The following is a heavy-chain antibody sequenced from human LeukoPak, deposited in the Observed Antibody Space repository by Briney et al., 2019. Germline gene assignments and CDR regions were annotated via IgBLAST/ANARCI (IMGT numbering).Heavy chain of an antibody. D-gene: IGHD6-13*01. J-gene: IGHJ4*02. CDR1: GYSFTSYY. Sequence: ASVKVSCRASGYSFTSYYMHRVRQAPGQGLEWMGIINPSGGSTNYAQKFQGRVTMTRDTSTSTVYMELSSLKSEDTAVYYYARIRTAGGPEYWGQGTLVTVSS. CDR3: ARIRTAGGPEY. CDR2: INPSGGST. V-gene: IGHV1-46*01.